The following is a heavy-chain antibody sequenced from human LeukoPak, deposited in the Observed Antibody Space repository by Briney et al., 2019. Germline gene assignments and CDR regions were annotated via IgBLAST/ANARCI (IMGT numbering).Heavy chain of an antibody. CDR2: INHSGST. J-gene: IGHJ6*04. CDR3: ARAPMSRAVVPAAISRPYYYYGMDV. D-gene: IGHD2-2*01. Sequence: PSETLSLTCAVYGGSFSGYYWSWIRQPPGKGLEWIGEINHSGSTNYNPSLKSRVTISVDTSKNQFSLKLSSVTAADTAVYYCARAPMSRAVVPAAISRPYYYYGMDVWGKGTTVTVSS. CDR1: GGSFSGYY. V-gene: IGHV4-34*01.